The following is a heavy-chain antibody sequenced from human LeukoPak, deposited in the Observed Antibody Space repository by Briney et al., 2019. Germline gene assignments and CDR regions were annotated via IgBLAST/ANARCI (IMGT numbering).Heavy chain of an antibody. CDR1: GGTFGSYG. D-gene: IGHD3-16*01. V-gene: IGHV1-69*04. Sequence: SVKVSCKISGGTFGSYGISWVRQAPGQRREWMGRTIPIRGMTNYAQKFRGRVTITADTSTSTAYMELSSLTSEDTAVYFCARGPYDGTFYFDSWGQGTLVIVSS. J-gene: IGHJ4*02. CDR3: ARGPYDGTFYFDS. CDR2: TIPIRGMT.